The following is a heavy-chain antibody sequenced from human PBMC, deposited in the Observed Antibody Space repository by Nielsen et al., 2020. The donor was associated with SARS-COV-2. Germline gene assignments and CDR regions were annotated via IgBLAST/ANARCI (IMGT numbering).Heavy chain of an antibody. J-gene: IGHJ4*02. CDR2: INPNSGGT. Sequence: ASVKVSCKASGYTFTGYDMHWVRQAPGQGLEWMGRINPNSGGTDYAQKFQGRVTMTMDTSISTAYMDLSRLRSDDTAVYYCARGGLWFGELNDVDYWGQGTLVTVSS. CDR3: ARGGLWFGELNDVDY. D-gene: IGHD3-10*01. V-gene: IGHV1-2*06. CDR1: GYTFTGYD.